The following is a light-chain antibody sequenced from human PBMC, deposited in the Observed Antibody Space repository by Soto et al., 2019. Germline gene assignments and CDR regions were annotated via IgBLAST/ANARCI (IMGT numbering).Light chain of an antibody. Sequence: DIHMTQSPSSLSASVGDRVTITCRASQGISNYLAWSQQKPGKAPKSLIYDASSLRSGVPSKFSGSGFGTEFTLTISSLQPEYFATYYCQQYSTYPIHFGQRTQLEI. V-gene: IGKV1-16*02. CDR1: QGISNY. CDR3: QQYSTYPIH. J-gene: IGKJ5*01. CDR2: DAS.